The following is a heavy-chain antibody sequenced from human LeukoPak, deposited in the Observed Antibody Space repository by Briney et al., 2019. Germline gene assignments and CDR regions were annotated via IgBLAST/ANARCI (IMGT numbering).Heavy chain of an antibody. CDR2: IYRSGST. CDR1: GGSFSGYY. D-gene: IGHD5-12*01. Sequence: SETPSLTCAVYGGSFSGYYWSWIRQPPGKGLEWIGEIYRSGSTNYNPSLKSRVTISLDKSKNQFSLRLSSVTAADTAVYYCARYRGASGYHFDYWGQGTLVTVSS. CDR3: ARYRGASGYHFDY. J-gene: IGHJ4*02. V-gene: IGHV4-34*01.